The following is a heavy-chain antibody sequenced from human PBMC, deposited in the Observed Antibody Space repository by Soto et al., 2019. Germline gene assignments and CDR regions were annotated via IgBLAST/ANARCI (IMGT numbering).Heavy chain of an antibody. CDR1: GYTFTSYG. Sequence: QVQLVQSGAEVKKPGASVKVSCKASGYTFTSYGISWVRQAPGQGLEWMGWISAYNGNTNYEQRLKGRVTRTTDTSTSTAYMELRSLRSDDTAVYYCARSLIVLMGPYYFDYWGQGTLVTVSS. J-gene: IGHJ4*02. V-gene: IGHV1-18*01. CDR2: ISAYNGNT. CDR3: ARSLIVLMGPYYFDY. D-gene: IGHD2-8*01.